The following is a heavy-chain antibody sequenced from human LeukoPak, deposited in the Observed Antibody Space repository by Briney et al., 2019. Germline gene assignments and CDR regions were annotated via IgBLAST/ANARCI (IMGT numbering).Heavy chain of an antibody. CDR2: ISSSSNTI. V-gene: IGHV3-48*04. CDR1: GFTFSSYS. J-gene: IGHJ1*01. Sequence: GGSLRLSCAASGFTFSSYSMTWVRQAPGKGLEWVSYISSSSNTIYYADSVKGRFTISRDNAKNSLYLQMNSLRAEDTAVYYCARDILTSSQSRDQHWGQGTLVTVSS. D-gene: IGHD3-9*01. CDR3: ARDILTSSQSRDQH.